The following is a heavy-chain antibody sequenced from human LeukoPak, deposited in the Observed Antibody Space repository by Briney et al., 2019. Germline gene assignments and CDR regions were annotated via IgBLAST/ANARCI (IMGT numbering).Heavy chain of an antibody. V-gene: IGHV4-4*07. CDR2: IYTSGST. Sequence: SETLSLTCTVSGGSISGYYWSWIRQPAGKGLEWIGRIYTSGSTNYNPSLKSRVTMSVDTSKNQFSLKLSSVTAADTAVYYCARGLQFLEWSYKGGFDYWGQGTLVTVSS. CDR1: GGSISGYY. CDR3: ARGLQFLEWSYKGGFDY. J-gene: IGHJ4*02. D-gene: IGHD3-3*01.